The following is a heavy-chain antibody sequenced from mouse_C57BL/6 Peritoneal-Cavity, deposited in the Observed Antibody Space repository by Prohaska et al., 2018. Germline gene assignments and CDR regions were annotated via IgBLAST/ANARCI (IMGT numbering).Heavy chain of an antibody. V-gene: IGHV11-2*01. CDR1: GFTFSGFW. CDR3: MRCGNYCYFGG. Sequence: EVQLLETGGGLVQPGGSRGLSCEGSGFTFSGFWMSWVRQTPGKTLEGIGVINDEGSSIKYAQSIKDRFTIFRDNDKSTLFLQMSNLRSEDTAMYFCMRCGNYCYFGGWDAET. J-gene: IGHJ1*01. CDR2: INDEGSSI. D-gene: IGHD1-1*02.